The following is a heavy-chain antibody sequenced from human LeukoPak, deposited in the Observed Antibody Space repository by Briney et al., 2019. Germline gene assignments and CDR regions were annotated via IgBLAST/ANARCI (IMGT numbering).Heavy chain of an antibody. V-gene: IGHV1-2*02. CDR2: INPNSGGT. D-gene: IGHD1-26*01. J-gene: IGHJ3*02. Sequence: ASVKVSCKASGYTLTGYYMHWVRQAPGQGLEWMGWINPNSGGTNYAQKFQGRVTMTRDTSISTAYMELSRLRSDDTAVYYCARERWEPHDAFDIWCQGTMVTVSS. CDR3: ARERWEPHDAFDI. CDR1: GYTLTGYY.